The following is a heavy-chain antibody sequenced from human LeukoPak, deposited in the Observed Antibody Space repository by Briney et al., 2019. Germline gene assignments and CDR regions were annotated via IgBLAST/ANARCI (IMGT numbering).Heavy chain of an antibody. V-gene: IGHV4-34*01. D-gene: IGHD3-10*01. Sequence: SETLSLTCAVYGGSFSGYYWSWIRQPPGKGLEWIGEINHSGSTNYNPSLKSRVTISVDTSKNQFSLKLTSVTAADTAVYYSASYGSQYSGYYFDYWGQGTLVTVSP. J-gene: IGHJ4*02. CDR2: INHSGST. CDR1: GGSFSGYY. CDR3: ASYGSQYSGYYFDY.